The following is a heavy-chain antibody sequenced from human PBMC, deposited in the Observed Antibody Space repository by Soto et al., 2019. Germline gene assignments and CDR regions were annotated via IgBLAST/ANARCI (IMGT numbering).Heavy chain of an antibody. D-gene: IGHD5-12*01. CDR3: ARDFGSGYGTGDY. V-gene: IGHV3-23*01. Sequence: GSLRLSCAASGFTFSSYAMSWVRQTPGKGLEWVSAISGSGGSTYYADSVKGRFTISRDNSKNTLYLQMNSLRAEDTAVYYCARDFGSGYGTGDYWGQGTLVTVSS. CDR2: ISGSGGST. CDR1: GFTFSSYA. J-gene: IGHJ4*02.